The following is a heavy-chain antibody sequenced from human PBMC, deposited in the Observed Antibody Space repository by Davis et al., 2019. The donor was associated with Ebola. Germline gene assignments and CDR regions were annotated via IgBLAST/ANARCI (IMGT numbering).Heavy chain of an antibody. Sequence: SVKVSCKASGGTFSSYAISWVRQAPGQGLEWMGGIIPIFGTANYAQKLQGRVTMTTDTSTSTAYMELRSLRSDDTAVYYCARVKTLDSSGYYSVGYYYYGMDVWGQGTTVTVSS. CDR2: IIPIFGTA. V-gene: IGHV1-69*05. CDR3: ARVKTLDSSGYYSVGYYYYGMDV. CDR1: GGTFSSYA. J-gene: IGHJ6*02. D-gene: IGHD3-22*01.